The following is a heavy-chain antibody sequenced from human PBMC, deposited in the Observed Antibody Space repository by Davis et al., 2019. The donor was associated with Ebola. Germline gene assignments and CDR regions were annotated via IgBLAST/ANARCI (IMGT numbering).Heavy chain of an antibody. CDR3: ATGWNFDY. Sequence: MPSETLSLTCTVSSGSISSYYWSWIRQPPGKGLEWIGYIYYTGSTNYNPSLKSRVTISVDTSKNQFSLKLSSVTAADTAVYYCATGWNFDYWGQGTLVTVSS. V-gene: IGHV4-59*01. J-gene: IGHJ4*02. D-gene: IGHD6-19*01. CDR1: SGSISSYY. CDR2: IYYTGST.